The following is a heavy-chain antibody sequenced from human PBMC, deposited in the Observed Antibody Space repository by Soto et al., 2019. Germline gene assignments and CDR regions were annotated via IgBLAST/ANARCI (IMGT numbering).Heavy chain of an antibody. D-gene: IGHD4-17*01. CDR2: ISGSGGST. J-gene: IGHJ6*02. V-gene: IGHV3-23*01. CDR1: GSTFSSYA. CDR3: AKVTGYGDYDQVGRYYYGMDV. Sequence: LRLSCAASGSTFSSYAMSWVHQAPGKGLEWVSAISGSGGSTYYADFVKGRFTISRDNSKNTLYLQMNSLRAEDTAVYYCAKVTGYGDYDQVGRYYYGMDVWGQGTTVTVSS.